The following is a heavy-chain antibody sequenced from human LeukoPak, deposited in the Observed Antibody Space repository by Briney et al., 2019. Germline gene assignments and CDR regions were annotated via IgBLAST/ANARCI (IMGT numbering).Heavy chain of an antibody. D-gene: IGHD3-22*01. V-gene: IGHV3-74*01. CDR2: VNPDGSTT. J-gene: IGHJ5*02. CDR1: GFTFSRYW. CDR3: ARVLSGSWDWFDP. Sequence: GGSLRLSCAASGFTFSRYWIHWVRQAPGKGLEWVSRVNPDGSTTTYADSVKGRFTISRDNAKNTVYLQMNSLRAEDTAVYYCARVLSGSWDWFDPWGQGTLVTVSS.